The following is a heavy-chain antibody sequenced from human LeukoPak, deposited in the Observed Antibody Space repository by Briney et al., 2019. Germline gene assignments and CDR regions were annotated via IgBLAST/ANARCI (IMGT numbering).Heavy chain of an antibody. V-gene: IGHV1-2*02. CDR1: GYTFNGYY. CDR2: INPNSGGT. J-gene: IGHJ4*02. Sequence: GASVTVSCKASGYTFNGYYMHWVRQAPGQGLEWMGWINPNSGGTNYAQKFQGSVTMTSDTSISTAYMELSRLRSDDTAVYYCAREFPDIVVVPAAQGFHYWGQGTLVTVSS. D-gene: IGHD2-2*01. CDR3: AREFPDIVVVPAAQGFHY.